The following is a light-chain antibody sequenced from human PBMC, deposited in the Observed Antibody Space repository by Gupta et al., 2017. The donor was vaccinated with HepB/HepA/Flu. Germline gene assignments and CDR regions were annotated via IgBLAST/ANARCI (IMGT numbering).Light chain of an antibody. CDR1: SSDVGGYNY. CDR2: DVS. V-gene: IGLV2-14*03. Sequence: QSALTQPASVSGSPGQSLTISCTGTSSDVGGYNYVSWYQQHPGKAPKLMIYDVSNRPSGVSNRFSGSKSGNTASLTISGLQTEDEADYYCTSSASSNTPVLFDGGTKLTVL. J-gene: IGLJ2*01. CDR3: TSSASSNTPVL.